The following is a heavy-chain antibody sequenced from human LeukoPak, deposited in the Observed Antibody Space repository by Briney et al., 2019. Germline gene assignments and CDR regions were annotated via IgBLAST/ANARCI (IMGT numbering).Heavy chain of an antibody. CDR3: AKAPGRYSDDAFDI. D-gene: IGHD5-18*01. CDR1: GLTFNSHS. J-gene: IGHJ3*02. V-gene: IGHV3-23*01. CDR2: VSTNGDVT. Sequence: PGGSLRLSCVASGLTFNSHSMSWVRQAPGLGLEWVSVVSTNGDVTFYADSVKGRFTISRDNSKNTLFLQMNSLRAEDTAVYYCAKAPGRYSDDAFDIWGQGTMVTVSS.